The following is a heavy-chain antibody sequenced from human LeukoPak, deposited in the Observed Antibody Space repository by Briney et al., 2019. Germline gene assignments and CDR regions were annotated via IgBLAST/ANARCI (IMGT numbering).Heavy chain of an antibody. CDR3: VKGGAYSYGSSFDY. D-gene: IGHD5-18*01. Sequence: GGSLRLSCSASGFIFSNYAMHWVRQAPGKGLEYVSVISSNGCSTYYANSVKGRFTISRDNSKNTLYLQMSSLRAEDTAVYYCVKGGAYSYGSSFDYWGQGTLVTVSS. J-gene: IGHJ4*02. CDR1: GFIFSNYA. V-gene: IGHV3-64D*06. CDR2: ISSNGCST.